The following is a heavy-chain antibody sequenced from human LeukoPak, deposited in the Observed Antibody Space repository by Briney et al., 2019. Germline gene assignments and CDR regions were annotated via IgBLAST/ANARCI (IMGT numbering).Heavy chain of an antibody. CDR2: TNWNGGST. CDR3: AKVPRAWWFDP. Sequence: PGGSLRLSCAASGFTFDDYGMSWVRQAPGKGLEWVSGTNWNGGSTGYADSVTGRFTISRDNAKNSLYLQMNSLRAEDTALYYCAKVPRAWWFDPWGQGTLVTVSS. J-gene: IGHJ5*02. CDR1: GFTFDDYG. V-gene: IGHV3-20*04.